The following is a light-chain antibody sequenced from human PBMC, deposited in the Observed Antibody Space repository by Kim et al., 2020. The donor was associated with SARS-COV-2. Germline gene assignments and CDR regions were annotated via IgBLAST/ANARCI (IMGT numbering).Light chain of an antibody. Sequence: QGVTTASTGGTSNSGAGYDVHWYQLLPGTAPKLLIYDNVNRPSGVPDRFSGSKSGTSASLAITGLQAGDEADYYCQSYDRSLSGSVFGGGTKLTVL. CDR3: QSYDRSLSGSV. CDR2: DNV. V-gene: IGLV1-40*01. J-gene: IGLJ3*02. CDR1: TSNSGAGYD.